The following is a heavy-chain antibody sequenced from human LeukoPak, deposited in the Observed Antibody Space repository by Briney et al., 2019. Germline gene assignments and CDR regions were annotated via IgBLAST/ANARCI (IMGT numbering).Heavy chain of an antibody. CDR1: GFTFSSYG. Sequence: GGSLRLSCAASGFTFSSYGMHWVRQAPGNGLEWGAVIWYDGSNKYYADSVKGRFTISRDNSKNTLYLQMNSLRAEDTAVYYCARDLAYYDILTGYYFDYWGQGTLVTVSS. J-gene: IGHJ4*02. V-gene: IGHV3-33*01. D-gene: IGHD3-9*01. CDR2: IWYDGSNK. CDR3: ARDLAYYDILTGYYFDY.